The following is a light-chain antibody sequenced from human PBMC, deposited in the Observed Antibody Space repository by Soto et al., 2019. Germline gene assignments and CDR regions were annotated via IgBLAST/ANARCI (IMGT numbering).Light chain of an antibody. J-gene: IGKJ4*01. CDR1: QSVDNN. CDR3: QQYNEWPVT. V-gene: IGKV3-15*01. CDR2: GAS. Sequence: EIVMTQSPATLSVSPGEGATLSCRASQSVDNNLAWYQQKSGQTPRLLIYGASTRATGIAARFSGSGSGTEFTLTISSLQSEDLAVYYCQQYNEWPVTFGGGTEVEI.